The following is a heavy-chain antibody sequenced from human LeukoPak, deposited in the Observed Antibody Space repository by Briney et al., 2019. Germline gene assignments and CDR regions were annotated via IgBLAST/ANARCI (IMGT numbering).Heavy chain of an antibody. CDR2: ISSSSSYI. Sequence: GGSLRLSCAASGFTFSSYSMNWVRQAPGKGLEWASSISSSSSYIYYADSVKGRFTISRDNAKNSLYLQMNSLRAEDTAVYYCAWTYGSVPFDYWGQGTLVTVSS. D-gene: IGHD3-10*01. V-gene: IGHV3-21*01. CDR1: GFTFSSYS. CDR3: AWTYGSVPFDY. J-gene: IGHJ4*02.